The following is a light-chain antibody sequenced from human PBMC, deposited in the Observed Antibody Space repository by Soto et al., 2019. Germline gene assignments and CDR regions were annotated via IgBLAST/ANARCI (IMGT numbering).Light chain of an antibody. J-gene: IGKJ1*01. CDR3: QQNYITLRT. V-gene: IGKV1-39*01. CDR1: QSISTY. Sequence: DIQMTQSPSSLSASVGDRVTITCRASQSISTYLNWYQQKPGKAPKLLIYAASSLQSGVPSRFSGSGSGTDFTLTISSLQPEDFATYYCQQNYITLRTFGQGNKVDIK. CDR2: AAS.